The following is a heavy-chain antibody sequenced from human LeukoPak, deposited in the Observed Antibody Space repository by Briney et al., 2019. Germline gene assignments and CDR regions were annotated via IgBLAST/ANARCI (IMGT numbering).Heavy chain of an antibody. V-gene: IGHV3-20*04. CDR1: GFTFSSYT. Sequence: GGSLRLSCAASGFTFSSYTMNWVRQAPGKGLEWVSGINWNGGSTGYADSVKGRFTISRDNAKNSLYLQMNSLRAEDTALYYCARGYCSSTSSYFDYWGQGTLVTVSS. D-gene: IGHD2-2*01. CDR2: INWNGGST. J-gene: IGHJ4*02. CDR3: ARGYCSSTSSYFDY.